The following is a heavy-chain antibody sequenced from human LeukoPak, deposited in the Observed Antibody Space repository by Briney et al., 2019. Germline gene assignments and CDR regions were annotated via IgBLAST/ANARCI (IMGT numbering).Heavy chain of an antibody. D-gene: IGHD1-26*01. CDR3: ARDPYSGNYGAYYYYYMDV. J-gene: IGHJ6*03. V-gene: IGHV3-21*01. Sequence: GGSLRLSCAASGFSFSTYNMNWARQAPGQRLEWVSSITSGSSYIYYADSVKGRFTISRDNAKSSLYLQMDSLRAEDTAVYYCARDPYSGNYGAYYYYYMDVWGKGTTVTISS. CDR1: GFSFSTYN. CDR2: ITSGSSYI.